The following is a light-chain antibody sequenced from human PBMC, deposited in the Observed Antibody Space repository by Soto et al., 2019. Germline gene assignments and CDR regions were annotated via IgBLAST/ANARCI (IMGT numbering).Light chain of an antibody. J-gene: IGLJ1*01. CDR1: SSDVGGYNY. CDR2: DVT. Sequence: QSVLTQPASVTGSPGQSITISYHGTSSDVGGYNYVSWYQHHPGKAPKLIIYDVTNRPSGVSNPFSGSKSGNTASLTISGLQPEDEADYYCSSYTTSNTRQIVFGTGTKVTVL. CDR3: SSYTTSNTRQIV. V-gene: IGLV2-14*03.